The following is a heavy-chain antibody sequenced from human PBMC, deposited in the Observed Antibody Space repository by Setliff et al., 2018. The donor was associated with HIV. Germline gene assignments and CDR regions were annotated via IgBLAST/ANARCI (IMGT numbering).Heavy chain of an antibody. V-gene: IGHV3-23*01. D-gene: IGHD3-3*01. Sequence: PGESLKISCAASGFTFSSYAITWVRQAPGKGLEWVSATSGSGDSTFYADSVQGRFTISRDNSKNTLYLQMNSLRAEDTAVYYCAKAQWLLSHWGFDPWGQGTLVTVST. CDR3: AKAQWLLSHWGFDP. J-gene: IGHJ5*02. CDR2: TSGSGDST. CDR1: GFTFSSYA.